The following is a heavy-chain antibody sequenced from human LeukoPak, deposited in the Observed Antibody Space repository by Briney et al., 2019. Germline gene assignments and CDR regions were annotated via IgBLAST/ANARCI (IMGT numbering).Heavy chain of an antibody. D-gene: IGHD1-26*01. CDR3: ARRATHDAFDI. CDR1: GGTFTSYA. CDR2: IIIIFGTA. J-gene: IGHJ3*02. Sequence: ASVKVSCKGSGGTFTSYAISWVRQAPGQGVEWMGGIIIIFGTANYAQNFQSRVTITADESTSTSYMELSSLRSEDTAVYYCARRATHDAFDIWGQGTMVTVSS. V-gene: IGHV1-69*13.